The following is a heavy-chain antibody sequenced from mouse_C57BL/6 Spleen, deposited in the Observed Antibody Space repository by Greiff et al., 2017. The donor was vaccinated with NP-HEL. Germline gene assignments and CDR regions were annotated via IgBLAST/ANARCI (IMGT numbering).Heavy chain of an antibody. CDR1: GYTFTSYW. J-gene: IGHJ2*01. Sequence: QVQLQQPGAELVKPGASVKLSCKASGYTFTSYWMHWVKQRPGRGLEWIGRIDPNSGGTKYNEKFKSKATLTVDKPSSTAYMQLSSLTSEDSAVYYCARGGTVVATRGPYYFDYWGQGTTLTVSS. D-gene: IGHD1-1*01. CDR3: ARGGTVVATRGPYYFDY. CDR2: IDPNSGGT. V-gene: IGHV1-72*01.